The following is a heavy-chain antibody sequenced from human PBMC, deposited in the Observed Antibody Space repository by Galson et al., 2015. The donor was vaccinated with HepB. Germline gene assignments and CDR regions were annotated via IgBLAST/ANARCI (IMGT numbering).Heavy chain of an antibody. CDR3: ARDRKGEWYVDY. Sequence: SVKVSCKASGYTFTSYYMHWVRQAPGQGLEWMGIINPSGGSTSYAQKFQGRVTMTRDTSTSTVYMEPSSLRSEDTAVYYCARDRKGEWYVDYWGQGTLVTVSS. V-gene: IGHV1-46*01. J-gene: IGHJ4*02. CDR1: GYTFTSYY. CDR2: INPSGGST. D-gene: IGHD3-16*01.